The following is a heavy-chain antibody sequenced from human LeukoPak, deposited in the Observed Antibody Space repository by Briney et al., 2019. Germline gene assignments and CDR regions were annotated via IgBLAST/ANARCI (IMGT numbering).Heavy chain of an antibody. CDR3: ARAPVSVYYYMDV. J-gene: IGHJ6*03. V-gene: IGHV3-74*01. Sequence: GGSLRLSCAASGFTFSSYWMHWVRQAPGKELVWVSRINSDGSSTSYADSVKGRFTISRDNAKNTLYLQMNSLRAEDTAVYYCARAPVSVYYYMDVWGKGTTVTVSS. CDR2: INSDGSST. D-gene: IGHD3-10*01. CDR1: GFTFSSYW.